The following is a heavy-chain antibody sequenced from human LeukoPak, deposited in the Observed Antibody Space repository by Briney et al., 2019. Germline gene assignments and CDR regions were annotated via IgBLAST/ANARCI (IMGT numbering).Heavy chain of an antibody. J-gene: IGHJ4*02. Sequence: GSLRLSCAASGFTFSSYSMNWVRQPPGKGLEWIGEINHSGSTNYNPSLKSRVTISVDTSKNQFSLKLSSVTAADTAVYYCARAGSTSWRPRVWAWWGQGTLVTVSS. CDR1: GFTFSSYS. D-gene: IGHD2-2*01. V-gene: IGHV4-34*01. CDR3: ARAGSTSWRPRVWAW. CDR2: INHSGST.